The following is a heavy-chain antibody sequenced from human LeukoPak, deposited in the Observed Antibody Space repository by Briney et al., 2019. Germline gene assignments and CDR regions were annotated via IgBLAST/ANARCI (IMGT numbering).Heavy chain of an antibody. CDR3: ARFMVRGVSDD. CDR1: GFTFSSYA. Sequence: SGRALRLSCAASGFTFSSYAMHWVRPAPGKGLEWVAVISYDGSNKYYADSVKGRFTISRDKSKNTLYLQMNSLRAEDTAVYYCARFMVRGVSDDWGHGTLVTVSS. CDR2: ISYDGSNK. J-gene: IGHJ4*01. V-gene: IGHV3-30-3*01. D-gene: IGHD3-10*01.